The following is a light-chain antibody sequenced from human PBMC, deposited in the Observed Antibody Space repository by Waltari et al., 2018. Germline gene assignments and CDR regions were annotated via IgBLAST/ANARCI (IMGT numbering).Light chain of an antibody. Sequence: DIVMTQSPPSLPVSPGEPASISCRSSQSLLHSNGYTFLDWYLQKPGQSPQVLIYLGSNRASGVPDRFSGSGSGTDFTLKISRVEAEDVGVYYCMQALQTPWTFGQGTKVEIK. CDR3: MQALQTPWT. CDR2: LGS. V-gene: IGKV2-28*01. CDR1: QSLLHSNGYTF. J-gene: IGKJ1*01.